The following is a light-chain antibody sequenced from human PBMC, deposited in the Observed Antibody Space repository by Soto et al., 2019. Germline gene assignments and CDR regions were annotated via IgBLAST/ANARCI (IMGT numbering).Light chain of an antibody. CDR1: NSNLGAGYD. Sequence: QSVLTKPPSVAGAPGQRVTISCTGNNSNLGAGYDVHWYQQLPGAAPKLVIFGNRNRPSGVPERFSGSKSGTSASLAITGLQAEDEADYYCQDYDYSLTAFVFGGGTKLTVL. CDR2: GNR. CDR3: QDYDYSLTAFV. V-gene: IGLV1-40*01. J-gene: IGLJ3*02.